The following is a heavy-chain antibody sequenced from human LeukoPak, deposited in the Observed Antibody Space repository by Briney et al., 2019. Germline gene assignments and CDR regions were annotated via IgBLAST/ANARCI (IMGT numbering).Heavy chain of an antibody. J-gene: IGHJ4*02. CDR2: IIPILGIA. CDR3: ARVDYDSRGGGPNGY. CDR1: GGTFSSYA. D-gene: IGHD3-22*01. V-gene: IGHV1-69*04. Sequence: GASVKVSCKASGGTFSSYAISWVRQAPGQGLEWMGRIIPILGIANYAQKFQGRVTITADKSTSTAYMELSSLRSEDTAVYYCARVDYDSRGGGPNGYWGQGTLVTVSP.